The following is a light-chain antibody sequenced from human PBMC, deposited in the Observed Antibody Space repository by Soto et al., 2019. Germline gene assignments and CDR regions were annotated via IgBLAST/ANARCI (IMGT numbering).Light chain of an antibody. Sequence: QSVLTQPASVSGSPGQSITISCTGTSSDVGGYNYVSWYQQHPGKAPKLMIYDVSNRPSGVSNRFSGSKSGNTASLTISGLQAKDEADYYCSSYTSSSTLLYVFGTGTKVTV. CDR3: SSYTSSSTLLYV. V-gene: IGLV2-14*01. CDR2: DVS. CDR1: SSDVGGYNY. J-gene: IGLJ1*01.